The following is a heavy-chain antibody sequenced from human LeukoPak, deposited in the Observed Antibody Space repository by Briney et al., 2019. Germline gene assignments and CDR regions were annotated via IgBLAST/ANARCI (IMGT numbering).Heavy chain of an antibody. V-gene: IGHV3-74*01. J-gene: IGHJ4*02. CDR3: ARDLGGIAGS. Sequence: GGSLRLSCADSGLTFSAYWMHWVRHVPGKGLEWVSRLNEDGRTTTYADSVKGRFTISRDNTKNTLYLQMNSLRAEDTAVYFCARDLGGIAGSWGQGTLVTVSS. D-gene: IGHD1-26*01. CDR2: LNEDGRTT. CDR1: GLTFSAYW.